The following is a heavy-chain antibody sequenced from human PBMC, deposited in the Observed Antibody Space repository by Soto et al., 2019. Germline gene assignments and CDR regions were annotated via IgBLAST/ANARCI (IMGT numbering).Heavy chain of an antibody. Sequence: GGSLRLSCAASGFTFSSYWMHWVRQAPGKGLVWVSRINSDGSSTSYADSVKGRFTISRDNAKNTLYLQMDSLRAEDTAVYYCAREATPHIVVVPAARNWFDPWGQGTLVTVSS. CDR3: AREATPHIVVVPAARNWFDP. J-gene: IGHJ5*02. D-gene: IGHD2-2*01. CDR2: INSDGSST. V-gene: IGHV3-74*01. CDR1: GFTFSSYW.